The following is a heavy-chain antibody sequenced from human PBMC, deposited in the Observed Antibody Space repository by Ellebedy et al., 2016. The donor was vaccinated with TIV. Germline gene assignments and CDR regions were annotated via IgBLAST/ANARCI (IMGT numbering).Heavy chain of an antibody. D-gene: IGHD3-3*02. Sequence: SETLSLXXTISGGSITSHYWSWIRQPPGKGPEWIGYSHYTGNSNYNPSLRSRATISVDTSRNQFSLRLTSVTAADTAVYYCAGAVLGTYGMDVWGQGTTVTVSS. CDR3: AGAVLGTYGMDV. CDR1: GGSITSHY. CDR2: SHYTGNS. V-gene: IGHV4-59*11. J-gene: IGHJ6*02.